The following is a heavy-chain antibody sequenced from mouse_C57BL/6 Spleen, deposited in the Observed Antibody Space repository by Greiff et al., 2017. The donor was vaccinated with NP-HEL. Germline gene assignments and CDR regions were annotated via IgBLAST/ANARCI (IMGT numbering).Heavy chain of an antibody. Sequence: EVNLVESGGGLVKPGGSLKLSCAASGFTFSDYGMHWVRQAPEKGLEWVAYISSGSSTIYYADTVKGRFTISRDNAKNTLFLQMTSLRSEDTAMYYCARIYYDYDGVFAYWGQGTLVTVSA. CDR2: ISSGSSTI. V-gene: IGHV5-17*01. CDR1: GFTFSDYG. CDR3: ARIYYDYDGVFAY. D-gene: IGHD2-4*01. J-gene: IGHJ3*01.